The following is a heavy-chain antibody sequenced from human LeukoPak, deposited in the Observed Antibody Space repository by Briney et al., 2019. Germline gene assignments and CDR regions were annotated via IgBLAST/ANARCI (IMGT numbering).Heavy chain of an antibody. V-gene: IGHV3-21*01. D-gene: IGHD3-22*01. CDR1: GFTFSSYS. CDR2: ISSSSNHI. CDR3: ASRMDYYDSSGKAY. Sequence: GSLRLSCAASGFTFSSYSMNWVRQAPGKGLEWVSWISSSSNHIYYADAVRGRFTISRDNAKNSLYLQMNSLRAEDTAIYYCASRMDYYDSSGKAYWGQGTLVTVSS. J-gene: IGHJ4*02.